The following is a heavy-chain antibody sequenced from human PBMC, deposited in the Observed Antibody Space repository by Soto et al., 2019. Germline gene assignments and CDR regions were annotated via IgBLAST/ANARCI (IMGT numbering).Heavy chain of an antibody. J-gene: IGHJ5*01. CDR3: ARDRHVRDFYDSSGDLNWFGS. CDR1: GYTFTNYY. Sequence: ASVKVSCKASGYTFTNYYIHWVRQAPGQGLKRMRIINPSGGGTSDAQEFQGRVSMTRGTSPTTVYMDLSSLGSEDTAVYFCARDRHVRDFYDSSGDLNWFGSWG. V-gene: IGHV1-46*01. CDR2: INPSGGGT. D-gene: IGHD3-22*01.